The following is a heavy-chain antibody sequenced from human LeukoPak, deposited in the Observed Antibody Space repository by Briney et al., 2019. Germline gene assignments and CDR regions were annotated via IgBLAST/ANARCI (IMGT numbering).Heavy chain of an antibody. V-gene: IGHV3-21*01. J-gene: IGHJ4*02. CDR2: ISRSSSYI. D-gene: IGHD6-13*01. Sequence: GALTLSFAASGFTFSICSMNGVPQAPGKGRGGVSSISRSSSYIYCADSVRGRFTISRHNAKNSRYRQVNSLRAGHRPVYYCARVKVAVAGPEGDYDYWGQGPLVTVSS. CDR1: GFTFSICS. CDR3: ARVKVAVAGPEGDYDY.